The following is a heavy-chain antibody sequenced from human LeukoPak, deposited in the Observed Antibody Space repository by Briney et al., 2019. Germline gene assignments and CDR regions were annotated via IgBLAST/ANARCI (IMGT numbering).Heavy chain of an antibody. D-gene: IGHD1-1*01. CDR1: GAPISSSHFC. CDR3: ARQTNRGAGNFDS. J-gene: IGHJ4*02. CDR2: IHRSESP. V-gene: IGHV4-39*01. Sequence: SETLSLTCTVSGAPISSSHFCWGWIRQAPGKGLEWVVTIHRSESPNYAPSLRSRVTVSVDLSKTQVSLKLNSVTAADTAVYFCARQTNRGAGNFDSWGQGTLVTVSS.